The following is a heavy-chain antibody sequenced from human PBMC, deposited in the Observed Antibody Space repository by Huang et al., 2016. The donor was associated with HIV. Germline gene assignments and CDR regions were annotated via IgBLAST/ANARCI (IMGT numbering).Heavy chain of an antibody. V-gene: IGHV4-34*01. J-gene: IGHJ6*03. CDR1: GGFFSGYY. CDR3: ARGQGGYYYYYMDV. CDR2: INHSGST. Sequence: QVQLQQWGAGLLRPSETLSLTCAVYGGFFSGYYGTWIRQPPGKGLEGIGEINHSGSTNYNPSLKSRVTISVDTSRNQFSLTLTSVTAADTAVYYCARGQGGYYYYYMDVWGKGTTVTVSS.